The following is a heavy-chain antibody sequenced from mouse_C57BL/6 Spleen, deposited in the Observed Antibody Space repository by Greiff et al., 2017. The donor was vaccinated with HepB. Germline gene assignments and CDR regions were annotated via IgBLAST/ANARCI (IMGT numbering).Heavy chain of an antibody. CDR2: IDPETGGT. V-gene: IGHV1-15*01. CDR3: TRTLYYYGSTSFAY. Sequence: VQLVESGAELVRPGASVTLSCKASGYTFTDYEMHWVKQTPVHGLEWIGAIDPETGGTAYNQKFKGKAILTADKSSSTAYMELRSLTSEDSAVYYCTRTLYYYGSTSFAYWGQGTLVTVSA. CDR1: GYTFTDYE. J-gene: IGHJ3*01. D-gene: IGHD1-1*01.